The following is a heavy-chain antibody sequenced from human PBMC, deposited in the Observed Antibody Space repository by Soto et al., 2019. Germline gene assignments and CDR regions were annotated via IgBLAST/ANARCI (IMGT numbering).Heavy chain of an antibody. D-gene: IGHD2-2*01. CDR3: ARDRCRCSSTSCCDTTRDFYYYGMDV. V-gene: IGHV1-69*01. CDR1: GGTFSSYA. Sequence: QVQLVQSGAEVKKPGSSVKVSCKASGGTFSSYAISWVRQAPGQGLEWMGGIIPIFGTANYAQKFQGRVTITADESTSTAYMELSSLRSEDTAVYYCARDRCRCSSTSCCDTTRDFYYYGMDVWGQGTTVTVSS. CDR2: IIPIFGTA. J-gene: IGHJ6*02.